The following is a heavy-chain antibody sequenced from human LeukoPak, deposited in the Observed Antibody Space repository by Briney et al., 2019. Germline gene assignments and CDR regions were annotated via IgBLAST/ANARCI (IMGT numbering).Heavy chain of an antibody. Sequence: GGSLRLSCAASGFTFDDYGMSWVRQAPGKGLEWVSGINWNGGSTGYADSVKGRFTISRDNAKNSLYLQMNSLRAEDTALYYCARDVILTGYPVFDYWGQRTLVTVSS. J-gene: IGHJ4*02. CDR2: INWNGGST. CDR1: GFTFDDYG. D-gene: IGHD3-9*01. CDR3: ARDVILTGYPVFDY. V-gene: IGHV3-20*04.